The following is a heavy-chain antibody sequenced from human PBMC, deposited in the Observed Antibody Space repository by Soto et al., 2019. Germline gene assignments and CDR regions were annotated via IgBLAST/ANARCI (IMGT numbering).Heavy chain of an antibody. CDR1: GYTFFTYG. Sequence: QVQLVQSGAEVKKPGASVKVSCKASGYTFFTYGITWVRQAPGQGLEWMGWISTYDGNTDYAQKLQGRVTMTTDTSTRTAYMELRRLRSDDTAVYYCARKSSSSSWFDPWGLGTLVTVSS. CDR2: ISTYDGNT. V-gene: IGHV1-18*01. D-gene: IGHD6-6*01. J-gene: IGHJ5*02. CDR3: ARKSSSSSWFDP.